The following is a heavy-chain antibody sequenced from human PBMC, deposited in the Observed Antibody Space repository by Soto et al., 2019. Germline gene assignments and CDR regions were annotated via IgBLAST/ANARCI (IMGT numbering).Heavy chain of an antibody. D-gene: IGHD2-8*01. J-gene: IGHJ6*03. Sequence: GASVKVSCKASGYTFTGYYMHWVRQAPGQGLEWMGWINPNSGGTNYAQKFQGWVTMTRDTSISTAYMELNSLRAEDTAVYYCARARRAGRMVYAISPRRDYYYYMDVWGKGTTVTVSS. CDR1: GYTFTGYY. V-gene: IGHV1-2*04. CDR3: ARARRAGRMVYAISPRRDYYYYMDV. CDR2: INPNSGGT.